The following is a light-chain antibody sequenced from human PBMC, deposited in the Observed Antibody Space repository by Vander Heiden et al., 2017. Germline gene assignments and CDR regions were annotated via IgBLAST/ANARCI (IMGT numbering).Light chain of an antibody. CDR3: QQLYSYPLT. V-gene: IGKV1-9*01. J-gene: IGKJ5*01. CDR2: GAS. Sequence: IQFTQSPSLLSASVGDRVTITCRASQGITSYLAWYQEKPGKAPKLLIYGASTLQSGVPSRFSGSGSGTEFTLTISSLQPEDFATYYCQQLYSYPLTFGQGTRLEIK. CDR1: QGITSY.